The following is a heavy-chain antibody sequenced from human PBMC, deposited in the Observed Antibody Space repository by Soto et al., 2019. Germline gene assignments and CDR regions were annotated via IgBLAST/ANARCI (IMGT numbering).Heavy chain of an antibody. CDR1: GYTFTNHA. CDR3: ARNILGGTTDF. CDR2: INAGKGDT. Sequence: GASVKVSCKASGYTFTNHAIHWVRQAPGQGLEWMGWINAGKGDTKYPQRFQGRVTITRDTSASTAYMELSSLRSEDTAVYYCARNILGGTTDFWGPGNLVTVSS. D-gene: IGHD1-7*01. J-gene: IGHJ4*02. V-gene: IGHV1-3*01.